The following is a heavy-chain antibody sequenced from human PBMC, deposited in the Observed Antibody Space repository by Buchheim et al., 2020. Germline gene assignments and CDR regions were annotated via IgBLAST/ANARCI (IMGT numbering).Heavy chain of an antibody. J-gene: IGHJ4*02. D-gene: IGHD4-23*01. V-gene: IGHV3-23*01. CDR2: LSVSGAT. CDR3: AKEPVVLARGLED. Sequence: EVQLLESGGALVQPGGSLRLSCAASGFTFSSCAMAWVRQAPGKGLEWVSTLSVSGATNYADSVKGRFTISKDMSKNMLSLQMNSLRAEDTALYHCAKEPVVLARGLEDWGQGTL. CDR1: GFTFSSCA.